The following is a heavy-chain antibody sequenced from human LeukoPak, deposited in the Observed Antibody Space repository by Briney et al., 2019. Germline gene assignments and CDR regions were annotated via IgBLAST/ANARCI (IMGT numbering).Heavy chain of an antibody. CDR2: IYYSGST. D-gene: IGHD3-22*01. J-gene: IGHJ4*02. CDR1: GGSISSGGYY. Sequence: PSETLSLTCTVSGGSISSGGYYWSWIRQHPGKGLEWIGYIYYSGSTYYNPSLKSRVTISVDTSKNQFSLKLSSVTAADTAVYYCARVRKDSSGYYSYYFDYWGQGTLVTVSS. V-gene: IGHV4-31*03. CDR3: ARVRKDSSGYYSYYFDY.